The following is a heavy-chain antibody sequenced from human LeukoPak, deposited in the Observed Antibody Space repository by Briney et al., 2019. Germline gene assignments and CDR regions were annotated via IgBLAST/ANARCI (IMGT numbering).Heavy chain of an antibody. D-gene: IGHD4-17*01. J-gene: IGHJ6*03. CDR2: ISGRGDSA. Sequence: GGSLRLSCAASGFSFSTYAMTWVRQAPGKGLEWVSVISGRGDSAYYADSVNGRFSISRDNSKNTVYLQMNSLSAGDTALYYCAKDRGVTIDYYYYYMDVWGKGTTVTVSS. CDR3: AKDRGVTIDYYYYYMDV. CDR1: GFSFSTYA. V-gene: IGHV3-23*01.